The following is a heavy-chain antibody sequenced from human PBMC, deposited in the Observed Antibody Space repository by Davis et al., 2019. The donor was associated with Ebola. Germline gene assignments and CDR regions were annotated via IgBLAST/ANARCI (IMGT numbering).Heavy chain of an antibody. Sequence: GESLKISCAASGFTFSNYDMSWVRQVPGKGLEWVSTISATEAHTHYSDSVKGRFTISRDNSKDTLYLQMNSLRAEDTAVYYCARDVGGRAGYWGQGTLVTVSS. CDR1: GFTFSNYD. V-gene: IGHV3-23*01. CDR3: ARDVGGRAGY. CDR2: ISATEAHT. J-gene: IGHJ4*02.